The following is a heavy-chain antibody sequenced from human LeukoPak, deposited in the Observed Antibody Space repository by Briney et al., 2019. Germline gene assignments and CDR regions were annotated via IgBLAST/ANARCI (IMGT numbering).Heavy chain of an antibody. CDR3: ARDLHGSRGEFDY. D-gene: IGHD3-10*01. J-gene: IGHJ4*02. CDR2: TYYKSKWYN. Sequence: SQTLSLTCDISGDSVSSNSVIWNWIRQSPSRGLEWLGRTYYKSKWYNDYATSVQRRITINSGTSRNQFSLQLNSVTPEDTAVYYCARDLHGSRGEFDYWGQGTLVTVSS. CDR1: GDSVSSNSVI. V-gene: IGHV6-1*01.